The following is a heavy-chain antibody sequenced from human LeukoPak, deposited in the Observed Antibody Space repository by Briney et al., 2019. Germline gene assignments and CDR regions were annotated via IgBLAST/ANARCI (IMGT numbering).Heavy chain of an antibody. V-gene: IGHV3-30*18. CDR3: AKDDRLGRYYDILTGYSPDY. D-gene: IGHD3-9*01. CDR1: GFTFSSYG. Sequence: GGSLRLSCAASGFTFSSYGMHWVRQAPGKGLEWVAVISYDGSNKYYADSVKGRFTISRDNSKNTLYLQMNSLRAEDTAVYYCAKDDRLGRYYDILTGYSPDYWGQGTTVIVSS. CDR2: ISYDGSNK. J-gene: IGHJ4*03.